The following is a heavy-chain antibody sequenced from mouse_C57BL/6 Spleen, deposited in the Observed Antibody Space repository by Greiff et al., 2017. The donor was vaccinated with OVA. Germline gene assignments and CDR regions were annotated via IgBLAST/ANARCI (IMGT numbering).Heavy chain of an antibody. Sequence: VKLMESGPELVKPGASVKISCKASGYAFSSSWMNWVKQRPGKGLEWIGRIYPGDGDTNYNGKFKGKATLTADKSSSTAYMQLSSLTSEDSAVYFCARRGPLLLFDDWGQGTTLTVSS. D-gene: IGHD1-1*01. J-gene: IGHJ2*01. CDR2: IYPGDGDT. CDR3: ARRGPLLLFDD. CDR1: GYAFSSSW. V-gene: IGHV1-82*01.